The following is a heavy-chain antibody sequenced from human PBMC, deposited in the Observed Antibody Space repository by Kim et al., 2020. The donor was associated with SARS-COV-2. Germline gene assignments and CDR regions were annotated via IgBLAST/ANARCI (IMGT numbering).Heavy chain of an antibody. CDR2: T. V-gene: IGHV1-18*01. J-gene: IGHJ4*02. Sequence: TNHAQKLQGRVTRTTDTSTSSAYMEVRSLRSDDTAVYYCARGGSSRPVDYWGQGTLVTVSS. D-gene: IGHD1-26*01. CDR3: ARGGSSRPVDY.